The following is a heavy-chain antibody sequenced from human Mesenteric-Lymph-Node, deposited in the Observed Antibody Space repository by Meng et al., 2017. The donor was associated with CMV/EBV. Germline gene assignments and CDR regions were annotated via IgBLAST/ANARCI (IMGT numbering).Heavy chain of an antibody. CDR3: ASSTWSLYYFDY. D-gene: IGHD6-13*01. Sequence: CTASGDSIGRGAYYNWIRQHPEKGLERIGYIHYSGSTFYDPSLKSRVTISVDTSENQFSLNLASVTAADTAVYYCASSTWSLYYFDYWGQGTLVTVSS. V-gene: IGHV4-31*03. J-gene: IGHJ4*02. CDR2: IHYSGST. CDR1: GDSIGRGAYY.